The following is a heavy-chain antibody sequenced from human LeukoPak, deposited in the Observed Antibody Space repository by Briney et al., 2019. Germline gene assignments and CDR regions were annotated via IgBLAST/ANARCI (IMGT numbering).Heavy chain of an antibody. V-gene: IGHV3-53*01. D-gene: IGHD4/OR15-4a*01. J-gene: IGHJ4*02. CDR3: ARRAGAYSHPYDY. CDR2: IYSGST. Sequence: GGSLRLSCTVSGFTVSSNSMSWVRQAPGKGLEWVSFIYSGSTHYSDSVKGRFTISRDNSKNALYLQMNSLRAEDTAVYYCARRAGAYSHPYDYWGQGTLVTVSS. CDR1: GFTVSSNS.